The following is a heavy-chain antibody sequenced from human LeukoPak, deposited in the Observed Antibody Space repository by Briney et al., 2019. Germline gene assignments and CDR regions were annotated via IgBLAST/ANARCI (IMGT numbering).Heavy chain of an antibody. Sequence: GGSLRLSCAASGFTFSNYGMFWVRQAPGKGLEWVAVISSDETETYYADSVKRRFTISRDNSKNTLYLQMNTLRAEDTAVYYCVKVGTSDIGRNNRFDPWGQGTLVTVSS. D-gene: IGHD7-27*01. J-gene: IGHJ5*02. V-gene: IGHV3-30*18. CDR1: GFTFSNYG. CDR3: VKVGTSDIGRNNRFDP. CDR2: ISSDETET.